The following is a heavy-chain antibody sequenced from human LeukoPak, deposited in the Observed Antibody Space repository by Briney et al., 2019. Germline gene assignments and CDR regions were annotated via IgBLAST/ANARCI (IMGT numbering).Heavy chain of an antibody. CDR3: ARGDKLGYS. Sequence: SETLSLTCTVSGGSISSYYWSWIRQPPGKGLEWIGYVYYSGSTNYNPSLKSRVTIAVDTSKNQFSLKLSSVTAADTAVYYCARGDKLGYSWGQGTLVTVSS. CDR2: VYYSGST. CDR1: GGSISSYY. V-gene: IGHV4-59*08. J-gene: IGHJ4*02. D-gene: IGHD2-2*02.